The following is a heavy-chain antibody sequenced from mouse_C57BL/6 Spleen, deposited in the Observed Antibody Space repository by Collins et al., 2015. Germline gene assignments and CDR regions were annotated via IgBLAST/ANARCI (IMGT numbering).Heavy chain of an antibody. V-gene: IGHV1-64*01. CDR2: IHPNSGST. CDR1: GYTFTSYW. J-gene: IGHJ2*01. D-gene: IGHD1-1*01. CDR3: ARNYYGSSYDVYYFDY. Sequence: QVQLQQPGAELVKPGASVKLSCKASGYTFTSYWMHWVKQRPGQGLEWIGMIHPNSGSTNYNEKFKSKATLTVDKSSSTAYMQLSSLTSEDSAVYYCARNYYGSSYDVYYFDYWGQGTTLTVSS.